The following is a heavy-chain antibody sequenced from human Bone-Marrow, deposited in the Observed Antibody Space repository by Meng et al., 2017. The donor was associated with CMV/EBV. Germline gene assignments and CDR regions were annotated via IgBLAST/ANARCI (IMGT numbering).Heavy chain of an antibody. D-gene: IGHD2-8*01. Sequence: GESLKISCAASGFTFSSYWMTWVRRAPGKGLEWVANIKQDGSEKYYVDSVKGRFTISRDNAKNSLFLQMNSLRAEDTAVYYCARDSGRMNYWGQGTLVTVSS. V-gene: IGHV3-7*01. J-gene: IGHJ4*02. CDR2: IKQDGSEK. CDR3: ARDSGRMNY. CDR1: GFTFSSYW.